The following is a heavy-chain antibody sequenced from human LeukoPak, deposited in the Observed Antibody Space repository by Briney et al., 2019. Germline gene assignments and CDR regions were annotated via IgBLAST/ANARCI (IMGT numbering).Heavy chain of an antibody. CDR3: ARVDDYVWGSYRLRGDAFDI. CDR2: IIPIFGTA. CDR1: GGTFSSYA. Sequence: SVKVSCKASGGTFSSYAISWVRQAPGQGLEWMGGIIPIFGTANYAQKFQGRVTITADECTSTAYMELSSLRSEDTAVYYCARVDDYVWGSYRLRGDAFDIWGQGTMVTVSS. D-gene: IGHD3-16*02. V-gene: IGHV1-69*13. J-gene: IGHJ3*02.